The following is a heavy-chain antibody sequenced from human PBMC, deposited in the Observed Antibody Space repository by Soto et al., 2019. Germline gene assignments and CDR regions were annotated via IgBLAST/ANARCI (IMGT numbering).Heavy chain of an antibody. J-gene: IGHJ4*02. D-gene: IGHD3-22*01. V-gene: IGHV3-15*01. Sequence: PGGSLRLSCAASGFTFSNAWMIWVRQAPGKGLEWVGRIKGKTDGGTTGYAAPVKGRFTISRDDSKNTLYLQMNSLKTEDTAVYYCTTVDGDYYDSSGYIYWGQGTLVTVSS. CDR3: TTVDGDYYDSSGYIY. CDR2: IKGKTDGGTT. CDR1: GFTFSNAW.